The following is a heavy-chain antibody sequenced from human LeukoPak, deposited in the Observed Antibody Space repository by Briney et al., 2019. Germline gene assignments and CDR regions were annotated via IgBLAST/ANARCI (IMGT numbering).Heavy chain of an antibody. V-gene: IGHV4-59*01. CDR2: IYYSGST. D-gene: IGHD6-13*01. J-gene: IGHJ4*02. Sequence: SETLSLTCTVSGGSISSCYWSWIRQPPGKGLEWIGYIYYSGSTNYNPSLKSRVTISVDTSKNQFSLKLSSVTAAVAAVYYCARIRRVYSSNTPAYYFDYWGQGTLVTVSS. CDR3: ARIRRVYSSNTPAYYFDY. CDR1: GGSISSCY.